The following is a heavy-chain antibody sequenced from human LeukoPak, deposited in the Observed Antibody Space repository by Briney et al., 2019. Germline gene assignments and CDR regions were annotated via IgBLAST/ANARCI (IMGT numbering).Heavy chain of an antibody. CDR2: INHSGST. CDR3: ARGWVAAAGTFGLNWFDP. CDR1: GGSFSGYY. Sequence: SETLSLTCAVYGGSFSGYYWSRIRQPPGKGLEWIGEINHSGSTNYNPSLKSRVTISVDTSKNQFSLKLSSVTAADTAVYYCARGWVAAAGTFGLNWFDPWGQGTLVTVSS. J-gene: IGHJ5*02. D-gene: IGHD6-13*01. V-gene: IGHV4-34*01.